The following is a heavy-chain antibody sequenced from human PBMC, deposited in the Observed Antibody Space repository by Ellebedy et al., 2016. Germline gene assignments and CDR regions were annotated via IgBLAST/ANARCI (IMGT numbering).Heavy chain of an antibody. CDR3: AKSSGSLNYQRPWDY. V-gene: IGHV3-23*01. D-gene: IGHD2-15*01. CDR2: ISNDGGGT. Sequence: GESLKISCVGSGFTFSNYGMSWVRQAPGKGLQWVSSISNDGGGTDYTDSVKGRFTISRDNSRNTLSLQMNSLRAEDAAVYYCAKSSGSLNYQRPWDYWGQGTQVTVSS. J-gene: IGHJ4*02. CDR1: GFTFSNYG.